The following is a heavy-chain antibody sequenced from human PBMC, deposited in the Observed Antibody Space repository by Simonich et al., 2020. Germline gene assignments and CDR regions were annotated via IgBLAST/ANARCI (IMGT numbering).Heavy chain of an antibody. CDR1: GFTFSNYD. V-gene: IGHV3-13*01. CDR3: ARGGYSGSYNWFDP. J-gene: IGHJ5*02. Sequence: EVQLVESGGGLVQPGGSLRLSCAASGFTFSNYDMHWVRQATGKGLEWVSASGTGGDKYFPGAVKGRFTISRENAKNSLYLQMNSLRAGDTAVYYCARGGYSGSYNWFDPWGQGTLVTVSS. D-gene: IGHD1-26*01. CDR2: SGTGGDK.